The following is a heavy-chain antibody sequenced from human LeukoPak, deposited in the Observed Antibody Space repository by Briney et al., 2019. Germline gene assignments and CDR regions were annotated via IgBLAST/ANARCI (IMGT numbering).Heavy chain of an antibody. CDR2: ISSSSSTI. V-gene: IGHV3-48*04. Sequence: LPGGSLRLSCAASGFTFSSYSMNWVRQAPGKGLEWVSYISSSSSTIYYADSVKGRFTISRDNAKNSLYLQMNSLRAEDTAVYYCARVGSAVAGIFFDYWGQGTLVTVPS. J-gene: IGHJ4*02. CDR3: ARVGSAVAGIFFDY. D-gene: IGHD6-19*01. CDR1: GFTFSSYS.